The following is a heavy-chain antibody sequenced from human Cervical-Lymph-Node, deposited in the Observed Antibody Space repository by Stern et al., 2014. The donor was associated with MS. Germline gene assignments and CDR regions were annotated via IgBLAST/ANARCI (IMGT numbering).Heavy chain of an antibody. CDR1: GFTFSSYG. D-gene: IGHD3-16*01. CDR3: ARDQMGELYTNYFDY. V-gene: IGHV3-33*01. CDR2: IWYDGSNK. Sequence: QVQLVQSGGGVVQPGRSLRLSCAASGFTFSSYGMHLVRQAPGKGLEWVAVIWYDGSNKYYADSVKGRFTISRDNSKNTLYLQMNSLRAEDTAVYYCARDQMGELYTNYFDYWGQGTLVTVSS. J-gene: IGHJ4*02.